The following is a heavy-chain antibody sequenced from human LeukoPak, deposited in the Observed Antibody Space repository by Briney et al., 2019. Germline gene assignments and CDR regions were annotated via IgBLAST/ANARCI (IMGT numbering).Heavy chain of an antibody. V-gene: IGHV3-23*01. Sequence: GGSLRLSCAASGFTFSSYAMSWVRQAPGKGLEWVSAISGSGGSTYYADSVKGRFTISRDNSKNTPYLQMNSLRAEDTAVYYCAKVDGVGDLREIDAFDIWGQGTMVTVSS. CDR1: GFTFSSYA. CDR2: ISGSGGST. J-gene: IGHJ3*02. D-gene: IGHD3-10*01. CDR3: AKVDGVGDLREIDAFDI.